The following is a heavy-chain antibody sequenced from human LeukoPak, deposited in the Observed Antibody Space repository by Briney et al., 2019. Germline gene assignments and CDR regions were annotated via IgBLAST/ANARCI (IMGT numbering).Heavy chain of an antibody. CDR2: INSDGSGT. CDR3: ARGKDGVWAFDI. V-gene: IGHV3-74*01. CDR1: GFTFNNYW. Sequence: GGSLRLSCGASGFTFNNYWMHWVRQAPGMEPVWVSRINSDGSGTTYADSVKGRVTISRDNAKNTLYLQMNSLRAEDAAVYYCARGKDGVWAFDIWGKGTTVTVCS. D-gene: IGHD3-16*01. J-gene: IGHJ3*02.